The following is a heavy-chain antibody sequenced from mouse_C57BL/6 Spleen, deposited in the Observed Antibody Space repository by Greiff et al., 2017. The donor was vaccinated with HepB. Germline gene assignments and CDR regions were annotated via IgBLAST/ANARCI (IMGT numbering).Heavy chain of an antibody. CDR1: GFTFSSYG. CDR2: ISSGGSYT. D-gene: IGHD2-4*01. V-gene: IGHV5-6*01. Sequence: EVQLQESGGDLVKPGGSLKLSCAASGFTFSSYGMSWVRQTPDKRLEWVATISSGGSYTYYPDSVKGRFTISRDNAKNTLYLQMSSLKSEDTAMYYCARLGDYGPYYYAMDYWGQGTSVTVSS. CDR3: ARLGDYGPYYYAMDY. J-gene: IGHJ4*01.